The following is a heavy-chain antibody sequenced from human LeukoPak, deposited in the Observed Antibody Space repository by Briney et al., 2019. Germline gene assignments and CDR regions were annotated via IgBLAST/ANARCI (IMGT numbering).Heavy chain of an antibody. Sequence: GESLKISCKGSGYSFTSYWIGWVRQMPGKGLEWMGIIYPGDSDTRYSPSFQGQVTISADKSISTAYLQWSSLKASDTAMYYCARYPHYDSSGYYYWGIDIWGQGTMVTVSS. CDR3: ARYPHYDSSGYYYWGIDI. D-gene: IGHD3-22*01. CDR2: IYPGDSDT. J-gene: IGHJ3*02. V-gene: IGHV5-51*01. CDR1: GYSFTSYW.